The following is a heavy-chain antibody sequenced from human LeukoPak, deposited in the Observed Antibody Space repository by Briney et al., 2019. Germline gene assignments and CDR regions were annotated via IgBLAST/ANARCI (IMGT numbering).Heavy chain of an antibody. J-gene: IGHJ5*02. Sequence: ASVKVSCKASGYTFTSYDINWVRQATGQGLEWMGGFDPEDGETIYAQKFQGKVTMTEDTSTDTAYMELSSLRSDDTAVYYCASSGSGIKRWFDPWGQGTLVTVSS. D-gene: IGHD3-10*01. CDR1: GYTFTSYD. CDR3: ASSGSGIKRWFDP. V-gene: IGHV1-24*01. CDR2: FDPEDGET.